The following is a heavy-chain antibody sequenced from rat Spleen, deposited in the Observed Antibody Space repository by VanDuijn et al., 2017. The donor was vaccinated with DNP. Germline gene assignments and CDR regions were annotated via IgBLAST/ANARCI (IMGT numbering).Heavy chain of an antibody. CDR1: GLTFNNYW. V-gene: IGHV5-58*01. CDR2: INTDGGTT. D-gene: IGHD1-11*01. CDR3: SRRNYGNSLNWFVY. Sequence: EVQLVESGGGLVQPGRSLKLSCVASGLTFNNYWMPWIRQVPGKGLEWVASINTDGGTTYYPDSVKARFTISRDNAENTVYLQMNSLRSEDTATYYCSRRNYGNSLNWFVYWGQGTLVTVSS. J-gene: IGHJ3*01.